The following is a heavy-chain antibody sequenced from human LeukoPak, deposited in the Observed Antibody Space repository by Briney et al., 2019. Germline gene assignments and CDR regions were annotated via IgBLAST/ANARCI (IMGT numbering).Heavy chain of an antibody. V-gene: IGHV3-23*01. J-gene: IGHJ6*03. CDR1: GFIFSNYA. CDR3: AREGGSSLRGDRYYYYMDV. D-gene: IGHD2-15*01. CDR2: ISGSADST. Sequence: PGGSLRLSCAASGFIFSNYAMSWVRQAPGKGLECVSVISGSADSTYYADSVKGRFTISRDNSKNTLYLQMNSLRAEDTAVYYCAREGGSSLRGDRYYYYMDVWGKGTTVTVSS.